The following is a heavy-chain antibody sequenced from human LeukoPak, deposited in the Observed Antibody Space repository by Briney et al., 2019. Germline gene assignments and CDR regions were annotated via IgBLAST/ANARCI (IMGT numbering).Heavy chain of an antibody. J-gene: IGHJ4*02. V-gene: IGHV1-69*05. CDR3: ARRGQWLPPDY. CDR2: IIPIFGTA. Sequence: GASVKVSCKASGGTFSSYAISWVRQAPGQGLEWMGGIIPIFGTANYAQKFQGRVTMTTDTSTSTAYMELRSLRSDDTAVYYCARRGQWLPPDYWGQGTLVTVSS. D-gene: IGHD6-19*01. CDR1: GGTFSSYA.